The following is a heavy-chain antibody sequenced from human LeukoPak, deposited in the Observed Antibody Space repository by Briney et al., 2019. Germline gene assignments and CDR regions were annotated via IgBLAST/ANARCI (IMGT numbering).Heavy chain of an antibody. Sequence: PSETLSLTCTVSGGSISSGGYSWSWIRQPPGKGLEWIGYIYHSGSTYYNPSLKSRVAMSVDRSKNQFSLKLSSVTAADTAVYYCARERSGYDYWGQGTLVTVSS. J-gene: IGHJ4*02. CDR2: IYHSGST. D-gene: IGHD3-22*01. CDR3: ARERSGYDY. CDR1: GGSISSGGYS. V-gene: IGHV4-30-2*01.